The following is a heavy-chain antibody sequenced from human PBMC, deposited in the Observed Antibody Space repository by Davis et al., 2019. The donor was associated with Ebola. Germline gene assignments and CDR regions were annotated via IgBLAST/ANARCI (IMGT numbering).Heavy chain of an antibody. CDR3: ERGRKGKGKRGRSWFDP. V-gene: IGHV1-69*06. D-gene: IGHD3-10*01. CDR1: GGTFSSYA. Sequence: AASVKVSCKASGGTFSSYAISWVRQAPGQGLEWMGGIIPMFGTANYAQKFQGRVTITADKSTSTAYMELSSRREEEKAGEEGERGRKGKGKRGRSWFDPWGQGALVTVSS. CDR2: IIPMFGTA. J-gene: IGHJ5*02.